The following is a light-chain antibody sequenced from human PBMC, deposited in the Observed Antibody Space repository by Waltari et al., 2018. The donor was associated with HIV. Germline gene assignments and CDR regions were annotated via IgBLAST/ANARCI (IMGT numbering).Light chain of an antibody. CDR3: SSYTSNTFWV. CDR2: EVS. V-gene: IGLV2-14*01. Sequence: QSALTQPASVSGSPGQSITISCTGTSSDVGGYNYVSWYQQHPGKAPKFMIYEVSNRPSGVSNRFSGAKSGNTASLTISGLQADDEADYDCSSYTSNTFWVFGGGTKLTVL. CDR1: SSDVGGYNY. J-gene: IGLJ3*02.